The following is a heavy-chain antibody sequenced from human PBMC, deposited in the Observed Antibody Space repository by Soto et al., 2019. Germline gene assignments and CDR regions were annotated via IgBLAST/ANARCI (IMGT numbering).Heavy chain of an antibody. J-gene: IGHJ4*02. D-gene: IGHD4-17*01. CDR3: ARRLTTSVTAMGY. V-gene: IGHV3-30-3*01. CDR1: GFTFSDYA. CDR2: ISDDGINK. Sequence: QVQLVESGGGVVQPGRSLRLSCSASGFTFSDYAIHWVRRAPGKGLEWVAVISDDGINKYTADSVKGRFIISRDNSKNTVFLQMSSLGPEDTAVYYCARRLTTSVTAMGYWGQGTLVTVSS.